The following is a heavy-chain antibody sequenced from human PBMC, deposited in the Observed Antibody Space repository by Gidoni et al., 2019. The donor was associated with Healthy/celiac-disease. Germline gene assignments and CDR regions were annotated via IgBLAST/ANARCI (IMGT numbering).Heavy chain of an antibody. D-gene: IGHD6-19*01. CDR3: ARDSSGWYYPLDY. CDR1: GDSVSSNSAA. CDR2: TYYRSEWYN. J-gene: IGHJ4*02. V-gene: IGHV6-1*01. Sequence: QVQLQQSGPGLVKPSQTLSLTCAISGDSVSSNSAAWNWIRQSPSRGLEWLGRTYYRSEWYNAYAVSLKSRITIKPDTSQNQFSLQLNSVPPEDTAVYFCARDSSGWYYPLDYWGQGTLVTVSS.